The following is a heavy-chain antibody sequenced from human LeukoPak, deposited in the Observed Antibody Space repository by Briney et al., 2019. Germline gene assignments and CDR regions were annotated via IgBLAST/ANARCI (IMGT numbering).Heavy chain of an antibody. J-gene: IGHJ4*02. D-gene: IGHD2-2*01. CDR2: INPSGGST. CDR1: GYTFTTYY. V-gene: IGHV1-46*01. CDR3: ARDTKACSTTSCQTSFFDY. Sequence: ASVTVSCKASGYTFTTYYMHWVRQAPGQGLEWMGIINPSGGSTTYAQKFQGRVTLTRDTSTSTVYMELSGLRSEDTAVYYCARDTKACSTTSCQTSFFDYWGQGTLVTVSS.